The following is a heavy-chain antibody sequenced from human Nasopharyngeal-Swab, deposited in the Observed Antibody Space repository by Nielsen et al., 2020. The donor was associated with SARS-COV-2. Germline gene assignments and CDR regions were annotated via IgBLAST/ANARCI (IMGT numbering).Heavy chain of an antibody. V-gene: IGHV1-2*04. CDR2: INPNSGGT. CDR3: AASQWGEYFDY. D-gene: IGHD3-16*01. Sequence: ASVKVSCKASGYTFTGYYMHWVRQAPGQGLEWMGWINPNSGGTNYAQKFQGWVTMTRDTSISTAYMELRSLRSEDTAVYYCAASQWGEYFDYWGQGTLVSASS. J-gene: IGHJ4*02. CDR1: GYTFTGYY.